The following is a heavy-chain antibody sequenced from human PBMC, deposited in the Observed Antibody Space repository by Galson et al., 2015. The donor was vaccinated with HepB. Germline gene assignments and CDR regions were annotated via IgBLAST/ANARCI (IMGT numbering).Heavy chain of an antibody. V-gene: IGHV4-39*01. J-gene: IGHJ4*02. Sequence: LSLTCTVSGDSISSRSYYWGWIRQPPGKGLEWIGSIYYSGSTYYNPSSGSTYYNPSLRSRVTISVDTSKNQFSLKLTSVTAADTAVYYCARRASKSPVDGWVQGTLVTVSS. CDR2: IYYSGSTYYNPSSGST. CDR1: GDSISSRSYY. CDR3: ARRASKSPVDG. D-gene: IGHD5-12*01.